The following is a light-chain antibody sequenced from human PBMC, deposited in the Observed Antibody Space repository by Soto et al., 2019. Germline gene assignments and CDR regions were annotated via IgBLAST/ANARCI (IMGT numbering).Light chain of an antibody. Sequence: QSVLTQPASVSGSPGQSITISCTGTSSDVGTYNYVSWYQQHPGKAPKLIIYEVSNRPSGVSNRFSGSKSGNTASLTISGLQAEDEAHYYCTSFTRGSTWVFGGGTKLTVL. J-gene: IGLJ3*02. CDR1: SSDVGTYNY. V-gene: IGLV2-14*01. CDR3: TSFTRGSTWV. CDR2: EVS.